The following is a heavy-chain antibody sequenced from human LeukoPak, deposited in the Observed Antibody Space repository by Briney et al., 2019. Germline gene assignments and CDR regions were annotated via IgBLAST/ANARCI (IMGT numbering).Heavy chain of an antibody. CDR3: ARDVVVLSRYYNMDV. V-gene: IGHV4-59*01. D-gene: IGHD2-8*01. CDR1: GGSISSYY. Sequence: SETLSLTCTDSGGSISSYYWSWIRQPPGKGLEWIGYIYYSGNTNYNPSLKSRVTMSVDTSKNQFSLKLSSVTAADTAVYYCARDVVVLSRYYNMDVWGQGTTVTVSS. J-gene: IGHJ6*02. CDR2: IYYSGNT.